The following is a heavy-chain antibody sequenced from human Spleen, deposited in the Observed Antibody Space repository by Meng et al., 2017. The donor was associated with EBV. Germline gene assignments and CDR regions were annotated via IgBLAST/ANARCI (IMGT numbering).Heavy chain of an antibody. Sequence: QLQRREPGPGKVKPPETLSLTCPVSCDSIRSFYYWGWIRQPPGRGLEWIGSVHYTGSTYYSPSLKSRVTVSVDTSKNQFSLRLTSVTAADTAVYYCARPFPSWQSPRLDPFGAWGQGTLVTVSS. V-gene: IGHV4-39*01. D-gene: IGHD6-19*01. CDR3: ARPFPSWQSPRLDPFGA. CDR1: CDSIRSFYY. J-gene: IGHJ5*02. CDR2: VHYTGST.